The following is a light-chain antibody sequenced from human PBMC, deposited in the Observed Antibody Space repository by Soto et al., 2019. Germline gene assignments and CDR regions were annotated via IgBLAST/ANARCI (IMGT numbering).Light chain of an antibody. J-gene: IGLJ2*01. CDR2: DIN. Sequence: QSVLTQPPSVSAAPGQRVTISCSGSGSNIGNNYVSWYQQLPGTAPKLLIYDINKRPSGIPDRFSGSKSGTSATLGITGLQTGAEADYYCGTWDSSLSAVVFGAGTKVTVL. CDR1: GSNIGNNY. CDR3: GTWDSSLSAVV. V-gene: IGLV1-51*01.